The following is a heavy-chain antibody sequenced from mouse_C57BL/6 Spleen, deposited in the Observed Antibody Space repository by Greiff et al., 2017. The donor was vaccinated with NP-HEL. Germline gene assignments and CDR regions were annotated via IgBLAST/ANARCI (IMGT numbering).Heavy chain of an antibody. CDR3: AREGAVAPYAMDY. V-gene: IGHV14-2*01. CDR1: GFNIKDYY. CDR2: IDPEDGET. D-gene: IGHD1-1*01. J-gene: IGHJ4*01. Sequence: EVPLPPSFSELVKPGASVKLSCTASGFNIKDYYMHWVKQRTEQGLEWIGRIDPEDGETKYAPKFQGKATITADTSSNTAYLQLSSLTSEDTAVYYCAREGAVAPYAMDYWGQGTSVTVSS.